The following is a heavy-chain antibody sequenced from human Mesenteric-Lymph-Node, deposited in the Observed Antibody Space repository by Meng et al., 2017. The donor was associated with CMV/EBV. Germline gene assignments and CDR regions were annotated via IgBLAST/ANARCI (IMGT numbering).Heavy chain of an antibody. CDR2: MRYDGEDE. CDR3: AKHHGMYSSDYLGYFDY. CDR1: GFTFTHYG. D-gene: IGHD6-19*01. J-gene: IGHJ4*02. Sequence: LSLTCVTSGFTFTHYGVHWVRQAPGKGLEWVASMRYDGEDEYYKDSVKGRFTISRDNSKNTLYLQMNSLRAEDTAVYYCAKHHGMYSSDYLGYFDYWGQGTLVTVSS. V-gene: IGHV3-30*02.